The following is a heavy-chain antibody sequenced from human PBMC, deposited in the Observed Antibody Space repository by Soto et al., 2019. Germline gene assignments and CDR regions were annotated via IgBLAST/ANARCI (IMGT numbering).Heavy chain of an antibody. V-gene: IGHV3-53*01. Sequence: QLVESGGGLFQAGGSTRLSCLVSGFTVGNFDMAWVRQCPGKGLEWASIIQTGGATYYTDSAQGRFTISRDNSKNTVYLQMNSLRVEDTGVYSCVRVLYDSGVVDFWGQGSLITVS. CDR1: GFTVGNFD. CDR2: IQTGGAT. CDR3: VRVLYDSGVVDF. D-gene: IGHD5-12*01. J-gene: IGHJ4*02.